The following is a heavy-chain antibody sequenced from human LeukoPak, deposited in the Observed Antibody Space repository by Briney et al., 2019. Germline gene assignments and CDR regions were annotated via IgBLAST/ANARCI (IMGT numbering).Heavy chain of an antibody. Sequence: GGSLRLSCAASGFNFSIYSMNWVRQAPGKGLEWVSYITRSSTTIYYADSVKGRFTISRDNAKNSLYLQMNSLRVEDTAVYYCAKDTLRGDYYMDVWGKGTTVTVSS. CDR1: GFNFSIYS. CDR3: AKDTLRGDYYMDV. J-gene: IGHJ6*03. D-gene: IGHD4-17*01. CDR2: ITRSSTTI. V-gene: IGHV3-48*01.